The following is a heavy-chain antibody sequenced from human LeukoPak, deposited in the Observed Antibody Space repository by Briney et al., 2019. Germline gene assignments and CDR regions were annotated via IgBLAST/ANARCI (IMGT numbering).Heavy chain of an antibody. J-gene: IGHJ4*02. V-gene: IGHV3-30-3*01. D-gene: IGHD4-17*01. CDR1: GFTFSSYA. CDR2: ISYDGSNK. CDR3: ARMTTVTTVPYY. Sequence: GGSLRLSCAASGFTFSSYAMHWVRQAPGKGLEWVAVISYDGSNKYYADSVKGRFTISRDNAKNSLYLQMNSLRAEDTAVYYCARMTTVTTVPYYWGQGTLVTVSS.